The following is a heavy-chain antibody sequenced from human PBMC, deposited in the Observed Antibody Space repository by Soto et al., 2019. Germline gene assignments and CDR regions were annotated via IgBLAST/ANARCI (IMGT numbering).Heavy chain of an antibody. CDR2: IGTAGDT. V-gene: IGHV3-13*01. D-gene: IGHD3-22*01. Sequence: GGSLRLSCAASGFTFSSYDMHWVRQATGKGLEWVSAIGTAGDTYYPGSVKGRFTISRENAKNSLYLQMNSLRAGDTAVYYCARVSYYYDSSGYFDYWGQGTLVTVSS. CDR1: GFTFSSYD. J-gene: IGHJ4*02. CDR3: ARVSYYYDSSGYFDY.